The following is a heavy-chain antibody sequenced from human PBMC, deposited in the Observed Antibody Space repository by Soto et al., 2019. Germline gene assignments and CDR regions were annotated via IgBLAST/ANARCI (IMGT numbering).Heavy chain of an antibody. V-gene: IGHV3-30-3*01. CDR1: GFTFSSYA. CDR2: ISYDGSNK. J-gene: IGHJ4*02. D-gene: IGHD3-22*01. CDR3: ARDSAYYSL. Sequence: QVQLVESGGGVVQPGRSLRLSCAASGFTFSSYAMHWVRQALGKGLEWVAVISYDGSNKYYADSVKGRFTISRDNSKNTLYLQMNSLRAEDTAVYYCARDSAYYSLWGQGTLVTVSS.